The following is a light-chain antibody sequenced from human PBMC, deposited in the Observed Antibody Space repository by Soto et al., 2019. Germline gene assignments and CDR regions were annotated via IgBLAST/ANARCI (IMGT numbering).Light chain of an antibody. CDR1: SSDVGGYNY. CDR2: DVS. Sequence: QSALTQPASVSGSPGQSITISCTGTSSDVGGYNYVSWYQQHPGKAPKLMIYDVSNRPSGVSNRFSGSKSGNTASLTISGLQAEDEPDYYCSSYTSSSTPLPWVFGGGTKLTVL. CDR3: SSYTSSSTPLPWV. J-gene: IGLJ3*02. V-gene: IGLV2-14*01.